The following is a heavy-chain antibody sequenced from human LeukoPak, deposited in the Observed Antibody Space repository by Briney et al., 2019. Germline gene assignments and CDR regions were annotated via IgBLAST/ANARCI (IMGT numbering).Heavy chain of an antibody. CDR2: IKSKTDGGST. CDR1: GFTFSNAW. D-gene: IGHD3-10*01. Sequence: GGSLRLSCAASGFTFSNAWMSWVRQAPGKGLEWVGRIKSKTDGGSTDYAAPVKGRFTISRDDSKNTLYLQMNSLKTEDTAVYYCTTELLWFGDYFDYWGQGTLVTVSS. J-gene: IGHJ4*02. V-gene: IGHV3-15*01. CDR3: TTELLWFGDYFDY.